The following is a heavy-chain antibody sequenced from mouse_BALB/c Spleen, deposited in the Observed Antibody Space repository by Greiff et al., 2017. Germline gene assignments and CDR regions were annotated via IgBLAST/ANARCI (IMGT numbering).Heavy chain of an antibody. D-gene: IGHD1-1*01. J-gene: IGHJ3*01. CDR2: INPYNDGT. CDR3: ARWIYYYGSSGFAY. CDR1: GYTFTSYV. V-gene: IGHV1-14*01. Sequence: EVQLQQSGPELVKPGASVKMSCKASGYTFTSYVMHWVKQKPGQGLEWIGYINPYNDGTKYNEKFKGKATLTSDKSSSTAYMELSSLTSEDSAVYYCARWIYYYGSSGFAYWGQGTLVTVSA.